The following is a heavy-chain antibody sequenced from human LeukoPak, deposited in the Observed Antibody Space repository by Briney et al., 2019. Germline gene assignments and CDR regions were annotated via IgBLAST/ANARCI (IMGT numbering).Heavy chain of an antibody. J-gene: IGHJ4*02. Sequence: ASVKVSCKASGGTFSSYAISWVRQAPGQGLEWMGWINPNSGGTNYAQKFQGRVTMIRDTSISTAYMELSSLISDDTAVYYCARGRAEQQLLSDYWGQGTLVTVSS. CDR1: GGTFSSYA. D-gene: IGHD6-13*01. CDR2: INPNSGGT. CDR3: ARGRAEQQLLSDY. V-gene: IGHV1-2*02.